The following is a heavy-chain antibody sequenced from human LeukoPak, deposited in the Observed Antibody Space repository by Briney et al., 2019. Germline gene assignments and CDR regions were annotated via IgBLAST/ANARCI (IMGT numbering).Heavy chain of an antibody. CDR1: EFTFSNYA. CDR3: ARKYSGTNPFDY. CDR2: INNSGGNT. D-gene: IGHD1-26*01. Sequence: GGSLRLSCAASEFTFSNYAMSWVRRAPGKGLEWVSIINNSGGNTYYADSVKGRFTISRDLSKNTLCLQMNSLRAEDTALYYCARKYSGTNPFDYWGQGTLVTVSS. V-gene: IGHV3-23*01. J-gene: IGHJ4*02.